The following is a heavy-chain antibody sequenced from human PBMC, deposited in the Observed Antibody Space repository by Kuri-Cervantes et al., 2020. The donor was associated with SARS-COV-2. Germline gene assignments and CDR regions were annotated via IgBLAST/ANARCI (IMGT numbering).Heavy chain of an antibody. CDR3: ARAKQQLVPTPLFSY. Sequence: GGSLRLSCAASGFTFSSYWMSWVRQAPGKGLGWVANIKQDGSEKYYVDSVKGRFTISRDNAKNSLYLQMNSLRAEDTAVYYCARAKQQLVPTPLFSYWGQGTLVTVSS. CDR1: GFTFSSYW. J-gene: IGHJ4*02. D-gene: IGHD6-13*01. CDR2: IKQDGSEK. V-gene: IGHV3-7*01.